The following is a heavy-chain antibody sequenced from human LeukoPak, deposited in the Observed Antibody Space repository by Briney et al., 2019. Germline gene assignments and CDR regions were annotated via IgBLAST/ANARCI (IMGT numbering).Heavy chain of an antibody. V-gene: IGHV3-48*01. CDR1: GFTFSSYS. CDR2: ISISSSAI. CDR3: ARKKYRVIDF. J-gene: IGHJ4*02. Sequence: GGSLRLSCAASGFTFSSYSMTWVRQAPGEGLERVSYISISSSAIYYADSVKGRFTISRDNARNSLYLQMNSLRAEDTAVYYCARKKYRVIDFWGQGTLVTVSS. D-gene: IGHD2/OR15-2a*01.